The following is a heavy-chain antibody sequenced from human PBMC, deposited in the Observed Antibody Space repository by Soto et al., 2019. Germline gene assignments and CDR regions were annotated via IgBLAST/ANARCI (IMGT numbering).Heavy chain of an antibody. V-gene: IGHV1-69*12. CDR3: ARQQDGDGIRVTPDDYYDYGMDV. D-gene: IGHD2-21*02. CDR1: GGTFSSYA. J-gene: IGHJ6*02. CDR2: IIPIFGTA. Sequence: QVQLVQSGAEVKKPGSSVKVSCKASGGTFSSYAISWVRQAPGQGLEWMGGIIPIFGTANYAQKFQGRVTSTADESTSTAFMELSSLRSEDTAAYYCARQQDGDGIRVTPDDYYDYGMDVWGRGTTVTVSS.